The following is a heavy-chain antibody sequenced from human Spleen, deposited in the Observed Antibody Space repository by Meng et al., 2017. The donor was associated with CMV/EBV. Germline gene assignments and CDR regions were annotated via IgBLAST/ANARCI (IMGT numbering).Heavy chain of an antibody. Sequence: GESLKISCAASGFTLSDHYMSWIRQAPGEGLEWVAFIRYDGSKTYYADSVKGRFTISRDNSKNTLYLQMSSLRPEDTAVYYCAKDRAGYCSRTTCYTSLGMDVWGQGTTVTVSS. CDR1: GFTLSDHY. CDR3: AKDRAGYCSRTTCYTSLGMDV. J-gene: IGHJ6*02. V-gene: IGHV3-30*02. CDR2: IRYDGSKT. D-gene: IGHD2-2*02.